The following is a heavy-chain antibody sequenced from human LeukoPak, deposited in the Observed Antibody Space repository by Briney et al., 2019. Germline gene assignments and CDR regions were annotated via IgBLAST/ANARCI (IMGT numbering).Heavy chain of an antibody. V-gene: IGHV1-69*05. CDR1: GGTFSSYA. CDR3: ASTRTAYNRNDRKVHYYYYMDV. Sequence: GASVKVSCKASGGTFSSYAISWVRQAPGQGLEWMGGIIPIFGTANYAQKFQGRVTITTDESTSTAYMELSSLRSEDTAVYYCASTRTAYNRNDRKVHYYYYMDVWGKGTTVTVSS. D-gene: IGHD1-20*01. J-gene: IGHJ6*03. CDR2: IIPIFGTA.